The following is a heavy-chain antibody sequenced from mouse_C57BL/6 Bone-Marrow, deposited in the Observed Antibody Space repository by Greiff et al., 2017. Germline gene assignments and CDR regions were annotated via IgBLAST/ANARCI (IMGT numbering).Heavy chain of an antibody. Sequence: QVQLQQPGAELVMPGASVKLSCKASGYTFTSYWMHWVKQRPGQGLEWIGGIDPSDSYTKYNQKFKGKSTLTVDKSSSTADMQLSSLTSEDSAVYDCARSSSYSSSYQFAYWGQGTLVTVSA. CDR2: IDPSDSYT. CDR3: ARSSSYSSSYQFAY. V-gene: IGHV1-69*01. CDR1: GYTFTSYW. J-gene: IGHJ3*01. D-gene: IGHD1-1*01.